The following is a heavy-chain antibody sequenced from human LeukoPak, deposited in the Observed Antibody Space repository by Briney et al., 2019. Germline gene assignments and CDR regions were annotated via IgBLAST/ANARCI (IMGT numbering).Heavy chain of an antibody. CDR2: IIPIFGTA. CDR3: AREGLVWNTAMVTDYYYYMDV. D-gene: IGHD5-18*01. CDR1: GGTFSSYA. J-gene: IGHJ6*03. Sequence: SVKVSCKASGGTFSSYAISWVRQAPGQGLEWMGGIIPIFGTANYAQKFRGRVTITADESTSTAYMELSSLRSEDTAVYYCAREGLVWNTAMVTDYYYYMDVWGKGTTVTVSS. V-gene: IGHV1-69*13.